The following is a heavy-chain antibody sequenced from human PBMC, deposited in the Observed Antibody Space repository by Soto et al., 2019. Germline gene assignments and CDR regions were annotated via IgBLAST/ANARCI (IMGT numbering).Heavy chain of an antibody. J-gene: IGHJ5*02. CDR3: ARGAARSDGPDWFDP. Sequence: SETLSLTCTVSGGSVSSGSYYWSWIRQPPGKGLEWIGYIYYSGSTNYNPSLKSRVTISVDTSKNQFSLKLSSVTAADTAVYYCARGAARSDGPDWFDPWGQGTLVTVSS. CDR1: GGSVSSGSYY. CDR2: IYYSGST. V-gene: IGHV4-61*01. D-gene: IGHD2-15*01.